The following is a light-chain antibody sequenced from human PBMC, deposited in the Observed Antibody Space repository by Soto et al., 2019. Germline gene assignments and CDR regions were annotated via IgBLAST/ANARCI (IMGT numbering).Light chain of an antibody. CDR1: QGISTY. Sequence: DIQMTQSPSSVSASFGDRVTITCRASQGISTYLAWYQQKPGKAPKLLIYAASTLQSGVPSRFSGSGSGTEFTLTISSLQTEDFATYDGQQLNSYPLTFGGGTKVDIK. J-gene: IGKJ4*01. V-gene: IGKV1-9*01. CDR2: AAS. CDR3: QQLNSYPLT.